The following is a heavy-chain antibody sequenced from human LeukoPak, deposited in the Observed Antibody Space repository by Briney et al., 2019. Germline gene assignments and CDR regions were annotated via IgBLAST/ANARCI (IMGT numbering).Heavy chain of an antibody. Sequence: PGGSLRLSCAASGFTFSSYAMSWVRQAPGKGLVWVSRINSDGSSTSYADSVKGRFTISRDNAKNTLYLQMNSLRAEDTAVYYYARDFWRRTNWFDPWGQGTLVTVSS. J-gene: IGHJ5*02. CDR3: ARDFWRRTNWFDP. CDR1: GFTFSSYA. D-gene: IGHD3-3*01. V-gene: IGHV3-74*01. CDR2: INSDGSST.